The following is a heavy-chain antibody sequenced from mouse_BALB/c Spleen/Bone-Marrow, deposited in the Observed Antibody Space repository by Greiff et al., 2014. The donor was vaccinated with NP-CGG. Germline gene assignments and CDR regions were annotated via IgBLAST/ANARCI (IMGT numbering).Heavy chain of an antibody. CDR3: TRDKATPYYAMDY. Sequence: LQQSGSELVRPGGSVKLTCKAPGHTFTNYWVHWVKQRPGQGLEWIGNIYPGSGSTNYDEKFKRKATLTVDTSSTTAYMQLGSLTTEDSAVYYCTRDKATPYYAMDYWGQGTSVTVSS. J-gene: IGHJ4*01. V-gene: IGHV1S22*01. CDR1: GHTFTNYW. CDR2: IYPGSGST. D-gene: IGHD6-1*01.